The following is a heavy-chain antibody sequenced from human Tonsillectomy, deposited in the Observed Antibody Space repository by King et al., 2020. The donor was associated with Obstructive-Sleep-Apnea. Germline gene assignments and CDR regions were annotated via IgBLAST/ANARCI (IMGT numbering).Heavy chain of an antibody. Sequence: FTLKESGPTLVKHTQTLTLTCTFSGCSLTTSGVGVSWIRQPPGKALEWLAPIYWDYDTRYNPSYKSRFTITKDTSKNQAVLTMTNMDPGDTATYYCSHRMGCVSTSFVCLDNWGPGTLVTVSS. CDR2: IYWDYDT. V-gene: IGHV2-5*02. CDR1: GCSLTTSGVG. J-gene: IGHJ4*01. CDR3: SHRMGCVSTSFVCLDN. D-gene: IGHD2-2*03.